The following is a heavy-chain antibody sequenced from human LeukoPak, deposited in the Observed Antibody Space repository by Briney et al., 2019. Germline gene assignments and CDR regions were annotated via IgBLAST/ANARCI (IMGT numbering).Heavy chain of an antibody. CDR3: ARGWGIAAHLSNYHYYYMDV. CDR2: MNPNSGNT. J-gene: IGHJ6*03. D-gene: IGHD6-13*01. V-gene: IGHV1-8*01. CDR1: GYTFTSYD. Sequence: ASVKVSCKASGYTFTSYDINWVRQATGQGLEWMGWMNPNSGNTGYAQKFQGRVTMTRNTSISTAYMELSSLRSEDTAVYYCARGWGIAAHLSNYHYYYMDVWGKGTTVTVSS.